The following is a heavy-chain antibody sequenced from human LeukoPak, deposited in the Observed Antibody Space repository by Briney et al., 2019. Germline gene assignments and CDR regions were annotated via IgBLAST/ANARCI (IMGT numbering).Heavy chain of an antibody. J-gene: IGHJ4*02. Sequence: SVKVSCKASGGTFSSYAISWVRQAPGQGLEWMGGIIPIFGTANYAQKFQGRVTITADKSTSTAYMELSSLRSEDTAVYYCARGARAIYGEYYFGYWGQGTLVTVSS. CDR1: GGTFSSYA. CDR2: IIPIFGTA. V-gene: IGHV1-69*06. D-gene: IGHD3-10*01. CDR3: ARGARAIYGEYYFGY.